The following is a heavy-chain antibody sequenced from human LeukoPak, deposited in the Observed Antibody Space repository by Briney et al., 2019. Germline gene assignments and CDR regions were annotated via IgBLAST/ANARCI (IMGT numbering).Heavy chain of an antibody. Sequence: GGSLRLSCAVSGFTFRGFWMSWSRQAPGKGLEWVASINSDGSEGYYADVVKGRFTISRDNAKNSLYLQINSLRAEDTAVYYCARSSYSSSSSVWGQGTMVTVSS. CDR3: ARSSYSSSSSV. D-gene: IGHD6-6*01. J-gene: IGHJ3*01. CDR2: INSDGSEG. CDR1: GFTFRGFW. V-gene: IGHV3-7*03.